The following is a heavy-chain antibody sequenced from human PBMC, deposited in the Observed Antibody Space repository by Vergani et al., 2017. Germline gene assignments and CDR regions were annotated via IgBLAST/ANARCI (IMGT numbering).Heavy chain of an antibody. J-gene: IGHJ4*02. CDR1: GFTVSSYA. Sequence: EVQLVESGGGLVQPGGSLRLSCSASGFTVSSYAMHWVRQAPGKGLEYVSAISSNGGSTYYAASVKGRFTISRDNSKNTLYLQMSSLRAEDTAVYYCVKDLLGDSSDYWGQGTLVTVSS. CDR2: ISSNGGST. CDR3: VKDLLGDSSDY. V-gene: IGHV3-64D*06. D-gene: IGHD6-13*01.